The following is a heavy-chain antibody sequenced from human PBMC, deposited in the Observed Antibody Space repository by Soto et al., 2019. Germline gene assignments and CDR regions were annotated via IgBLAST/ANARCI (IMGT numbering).Heavy chain of an antibody. CDR1: GGSISRYY. J-gene: IGHJ4*02. CDR2: IYYSGST. D-gene: IGHD2-15*01. V-gene: IGHV4-59*01. CDR3: ARVHCSGGTCYDLFDF. Sequence: SETLSLTCTVSGGSISRYYWSWIRQPPGKGLEWIAYIYYSGSTNYNPSLKSRVTISVDTSTNQFSLKLSSVTAADTAVYYCARVHCSGGTCYDLFDFWGQGALVTVS.